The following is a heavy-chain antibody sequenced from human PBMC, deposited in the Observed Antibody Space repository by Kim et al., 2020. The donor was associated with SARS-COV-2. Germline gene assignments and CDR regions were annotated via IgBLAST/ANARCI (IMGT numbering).Heavy chain of an antibody. Sequence: ASVKVSCKASGYTFTSYGISWVRQAPGQGLEWMGWISAYNGNTNYAQKLQGRVTMTTDTSTSTAYMELRSLRSDDTAVYYCARDRDIVVVPAAIGPSYYYYGMDVWGQGTTVTVSS. CDR2: ISAYNGNT. D-gene: IGHD2-2*01. CDR1: GYTFTSYG. J-gene: IGHJ6*02. CDR3: ARDRDIVVVPAAIGPSYYYYGMDV. V-gene: IGHV1-18*04.